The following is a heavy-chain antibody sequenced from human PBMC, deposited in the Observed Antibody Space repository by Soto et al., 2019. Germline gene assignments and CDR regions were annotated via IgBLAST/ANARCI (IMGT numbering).Heavy chain of an antibody. J-gene: IGHJ6*02. CDR1: GFNLSSYG. V-gene: IGHV3-30*18. CDR2: ISYDGSNK. Sequence: GPSQRLSCAGTGFNLSSYGMQWVQQAPGKGLEWVAVISYDGSNKYYADSVKGRFTISRDNSKNTLYLQMNSLRAEDTAVYYCAKMDGDYRAYYYYGMDVWGQGTTVTVSS. CDR3: AKMDGDYRAYYYYGMDV. D-gene: IGHD4-17*01.